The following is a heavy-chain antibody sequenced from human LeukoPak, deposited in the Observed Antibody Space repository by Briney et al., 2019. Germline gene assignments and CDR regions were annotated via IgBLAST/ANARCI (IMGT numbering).Heavy chain of an antibody. J-gene: IGHJ6*03. D-gene: IGHD5-24*01. CDR2: IYTSGST. V-gene: IGHV4-4*09. CDR3: AGQDDYYMDV. Sequence: PSETLSLTCTVSGGSISGYYWSWIRQPPGKGLEWIGYIYTSGSTNYNPSLKSRVTISVDTSKNQFSLKLSSLTAADTAVYYCAGQDDYYMDVWGKGTTVTVSS. CDR1: GGSISGYY.